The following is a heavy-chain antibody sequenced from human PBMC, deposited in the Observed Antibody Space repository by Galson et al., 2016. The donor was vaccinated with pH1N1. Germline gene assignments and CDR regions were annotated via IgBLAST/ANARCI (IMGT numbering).Heavy chain of an antibody. J-gene: IGHJ4*02. CDR2: IRYGGSDT. Sequence: SLRLSCAASGFSFIASGMHWVRQIPGKGLEWVAFIRYGGSDTYYLDSVKGRFTISSDNSKNTLYLQMNSLRTEGTSVYYCAKASGDFNGRFDYWGPGTLVSVSS. V-gene: IGHV3-30*02. CDR1: GFSFIASG. CDR3: AKASGDFNGRFDY. D-gene: IGHD4-17*01.